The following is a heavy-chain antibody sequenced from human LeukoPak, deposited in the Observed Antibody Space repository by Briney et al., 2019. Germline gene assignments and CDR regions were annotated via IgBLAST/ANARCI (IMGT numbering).Heavy chain of an antibody. CDR1: GFTFSSYS. CDR2: ISSSSSYI. Sequence: GGSLRLSCAASGFTFSSYSMNWVRQAPGKGLEWVSSISSSSSYIYYADSVKGRFTISRDNAKNSLYLQMNSLRAEDTAVYYCARDLRGGRFDYWAREPWSPSPQ. V-gene: IGHV3-21*01. CDR3: ARDLRGGRFDY. J-gene: IGHJ4*02. D-gene: IGHD3-16*01.